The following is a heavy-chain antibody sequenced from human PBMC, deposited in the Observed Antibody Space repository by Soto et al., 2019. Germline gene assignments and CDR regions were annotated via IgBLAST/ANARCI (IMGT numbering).Heavy chain of an antibody. CDR2: IIPIFGTA. Sequence: SVKVSCKASGGTFSSYAISWVRQAPGQGLEWMGGIIPIFGTANYAQKFQGRVTITADESTSTAYMELRSLRSDDTAVYYFARYHYDSSDWFYPWGKGSLVTVSS. J-gene: IGHJ5*02. CDR1: GGTFSSYA. CDR3: ARYHYDSSDWFYP. D-gene: IGHD3-22*01. V-gene: IGHV1-69*13.